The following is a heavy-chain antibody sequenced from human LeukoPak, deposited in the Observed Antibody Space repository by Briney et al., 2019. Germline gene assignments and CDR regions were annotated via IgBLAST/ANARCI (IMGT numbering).Heavy chain of an antibody. CDR1: GGSFSGYY. CDR2: INHSGST. J-gene: IGHJ4*02. CDR3: ARHAYYGSGSSPFDY. D-gene: IGHD3-10*01. Sequence: SETLSLTCAVYGGSFSGYYWSWIRQPPGKGLEWIGEINHSGSTNYNPSLKSRVTISVDTSKNQFSLKLSSVTAADTAVYYCARHAYYGSGSSPFDYWGQGTLVTVSS. V-gene: IGHV4-34*01.